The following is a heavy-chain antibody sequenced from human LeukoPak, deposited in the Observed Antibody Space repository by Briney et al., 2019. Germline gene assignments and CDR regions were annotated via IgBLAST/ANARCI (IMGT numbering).Heavy chain of an antibody. Sequence: SGPALVKPTQTLTLTCTFSGFSLSTMGMCVSWIRQPPGKALERLARIDWDDDKYYSTSLKTRLTISKDTSKNQVVLTLTNMDPVDTATYYCARIAKKGYYDSSGYFDYWGQGTLVTVSS. D-gene: IGHD3-22*01. CDR3: ARIAKKGYYDSSGYFDY. CDR2: IDWDDDK. J-gene: IGHJ4*02. CDR1: GFSLSTMGMC. V-gene: IGHV2-70*11.